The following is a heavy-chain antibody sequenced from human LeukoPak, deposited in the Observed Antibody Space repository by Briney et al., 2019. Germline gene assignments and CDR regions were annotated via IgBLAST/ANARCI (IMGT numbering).Heavy chain of an antibody. J-gene: IGHJ4*02. CDR2: IYYSGST. CDR1: GGSISSSY. Sequence: SETLSLTCTVSGGSISSSYWSWIRQPPGKGLEWIGYIYYSGSTNYDPSLKSRVTISVDTSKNQFSLKLSSVTAADTAVYYCARDRTGFEYWGQGTLVTVSS. D-gene: IGHD1-14*01. V-gene: IGHV4-59*01. CDR3: ARDRTGFEY.